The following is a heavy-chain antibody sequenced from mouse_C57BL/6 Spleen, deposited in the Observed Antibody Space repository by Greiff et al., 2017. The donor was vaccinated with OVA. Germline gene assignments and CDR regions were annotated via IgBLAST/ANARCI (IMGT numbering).Heavy chain of an antibody. J-gene: IGHJ4*01. D-gene: IGHD1-1*01. CDR2: IDPSDSYT. Sequence: QVQLQQPGAELVKPGASVKLSCKASGYTFTSYWMQWVKQRPGPGLEWIGEIDPSDSYTNYNQKFKGKATLTVDTSSSTAYMQLSSLTSEDSAVYYCARYGNSYAMDYWGQGTSVTVSS. CDR3: ARYGNSYAMDY. CDR1: GYTFTSYW. V-gene: IGHV1-50*01.